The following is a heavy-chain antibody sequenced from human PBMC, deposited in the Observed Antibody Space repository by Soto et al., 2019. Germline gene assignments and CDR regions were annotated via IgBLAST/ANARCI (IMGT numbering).Heavy chain of an antibody. J-gene: IGHJ4*02. V-gene: IGHV4-39*01. CDR3: ARADYYYDSSGYYRSLYFDY. CDR2: IYYSGST. Sequence: SETLSLTCTVSGGSISSSSYYWGWIRQPPGKGLEWIGSIYYSGSTYYNPSLKSRVTISVDTSKYQFSLKLSSVTAADTAVYYCARADYYYDSSGYYRSLYFDYWGQGTLVTVSS. CDR1: GGSISSSSYY. D-gene: IGHD3-22*01.